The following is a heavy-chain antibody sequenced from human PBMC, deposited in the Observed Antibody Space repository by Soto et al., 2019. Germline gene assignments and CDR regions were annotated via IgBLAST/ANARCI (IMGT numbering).Heavy chain of an antibody. CDR2: ISGSGGST. CDR1: GFTFSSYA. D-gene: IGHD3-3*01. J-gene: IGHJ4*02. V-gene: IGHV3-23*01. CDR3: AKQYPIMYYDFWSGYHYFDY. Sequence: GGSLRLSCAASGFTFSSYAMSWVRQAPGKGLEWVSAISGSGGSTYYADSVKGRFTISRDNSKNTLYLQMNSLRAEDTAVYYCAKQYPIMYYDFWSGYHYFDYWGQGTLVTVSS.